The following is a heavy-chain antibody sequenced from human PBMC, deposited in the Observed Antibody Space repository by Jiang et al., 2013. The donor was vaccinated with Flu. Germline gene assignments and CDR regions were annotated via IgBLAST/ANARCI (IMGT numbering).Heavy chain of an antibody. D-gene: IGHD2-15*01. CDR3: ARSGADCSGGSCYSLMFDY. Sequence: VQLLESGGGVVQPGRSLRLSCAASGFTFSSYGMHWVRQAPGKGLEWVAVIWYDGSNKYYADSVKGRFTISRDNSKNTLYLQMNSLRAEDTAVYYCARSGADCSGGSCYSLMFDYVGPGNPGHRLL. J-gene: IGHJ4*02. V-gene: IGHV3-33*01. CDR2: IWYDGSNK. CDR1: GFTFSSYG.